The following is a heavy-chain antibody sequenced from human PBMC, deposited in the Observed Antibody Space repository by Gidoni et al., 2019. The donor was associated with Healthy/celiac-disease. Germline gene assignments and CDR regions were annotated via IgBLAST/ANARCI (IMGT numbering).Heavy chain of an antibody. CDR3: TTGNSSSWYGRYYFDY. CDR2: IKSKTDGGTT. V-gene: IGHV3-15*01. Sequence: EVQLVEAGGGVVKAGGSRRLAGAASGFTCSNAWMSWGRQAPGKGREWVGRIKSKTDGGTTDYAAPVKGRFTISRDDSKNTLYLQMNSLKTEDTAVYYCTTGNSSSWYGRYYFDYWGQGTLVTVSS. CDR1: GFTCSNAW. D-gene: IGHD6-13*01. J-gene: IGHJ4*02.